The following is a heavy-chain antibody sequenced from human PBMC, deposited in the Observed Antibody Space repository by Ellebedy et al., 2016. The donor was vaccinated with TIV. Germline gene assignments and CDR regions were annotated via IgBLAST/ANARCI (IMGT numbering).Heavy chain of an antibody. J-gene: IGHJ6*03. Sequence: GESLKISCTASGFTFGDYAMSWFRQAPGKGLEWVGFIRSKAYGGTTEYAASVKGRFTISRDDSKSIAYLQMNSLKTEDTAVYYCTRCLSGSYLWRYYYYYYMDVWGKGTTVTVSS. V-gene: IGHV3-49*03. CDR2: IRSKAYGGTT. CDR1: GFTFGDYA. D-gene: IGHD1-26*01. CDR3: TRCLSGSYLWRYYYYYYMDV.